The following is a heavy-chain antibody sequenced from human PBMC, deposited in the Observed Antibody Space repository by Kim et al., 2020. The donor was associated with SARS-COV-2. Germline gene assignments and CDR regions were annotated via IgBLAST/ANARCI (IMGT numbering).Heavy chain of an antibody. CDR3: AKGGGGGSHHYYYYGMDV. CDR2: ISGSGGST. Sequence: GGSLRLSCAASGFTFSSYAMSWVRQAPGKGLEWVSAISGSGGSTYYADSVKGRFTISRDNSKNTLYLQMNSLRAEDTAVYYCAKGGGGGSHHYYYYGMDVWGPGATVTVSS. D-gene: IGHD2-15*01. CDR1: GFTFSSYA. J-gene: IGHJ6*02. V-gene: IGHV3-23*01.